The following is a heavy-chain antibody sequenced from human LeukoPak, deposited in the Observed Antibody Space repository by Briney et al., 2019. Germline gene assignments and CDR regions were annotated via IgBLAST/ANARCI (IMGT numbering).Heavy chain of an antibody. D-gene: IGHD6-13*01. J-gene: IGHJ5*02. CDR1: GYTFTSYG. Sequence: ASVKVSCKASGYTFTSYGISWVRQAPGQGLEWRGWISAYNGNTNYAQKLQGRVTMTTDTSTSTAYMELRSLRSDDTAVYYCARDSSSWPKYYWFDPWGQGTLVTVPS. CDR2: ISAYNGNT. CDR3: ARDSSSWPKYYWFDP. V-gene: IGHV1-18*01.